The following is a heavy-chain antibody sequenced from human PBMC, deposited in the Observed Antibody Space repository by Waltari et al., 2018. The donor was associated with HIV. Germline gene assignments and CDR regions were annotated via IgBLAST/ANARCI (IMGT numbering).Heavy chain of an antibody. D-gene: IGHD2-2*01. J-gene: IGHJ6*02. CDR3: SRGLHCTATSCLLYHGMDV. Sequence: QVQLVQSGAEVKKPGASVKVSCKASGYTFSPYDINCVRQATGQGLEWMGWMNPNSGNTGYAQKFQGRVNMTRNSSIRTAYMELSSLRSDDTAVYYCSRGLHCTATSCLLYHGMDVWGQGTAVSVSS. V-gene: IGHV1-8*01. CDR1: GYTFSPYD. CDR2: MNPNSGNT.